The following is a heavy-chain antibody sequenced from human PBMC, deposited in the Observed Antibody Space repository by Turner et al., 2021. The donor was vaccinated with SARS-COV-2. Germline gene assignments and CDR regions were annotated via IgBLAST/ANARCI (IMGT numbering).Heavy chain of an antibody. CDR1: GGTLSSYT. V-gene: IGHV1-69*02. CDR3: ASRWFGELPFDY. D-gene: IGHD3-10*01. J-gene: IGHJ4*02. Sequence: VQRVQSGAAVTKPGSSVKVSCKASGGTLSSYTSSWGRQAPGQGLEWRGRIIPSLGITNYALKFQGRVTIAAAKSTSTAYMDLISLRSEDTSVYYCASRWFGELPFDYWGQGTLVTVSS. CDR2: IIPSLGIT.